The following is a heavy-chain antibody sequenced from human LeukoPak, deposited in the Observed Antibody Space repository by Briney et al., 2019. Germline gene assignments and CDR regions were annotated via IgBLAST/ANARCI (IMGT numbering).Heavy chain of an antibody. Sequence: SETLSLTCTVSGGSISSYYWSWIRQPPGKGLEWIGYIYYSGSTNYNPSLKSRVTISVDTSKNQFSLKLSSVTAADTAVYYCARDSLYYYDSGPHYGMDVWGQGTTVTVSS. CDR1: GGSISSYY. D-gene: IGHD3-22*01. J-gene: IGHJ6*02. CDR2: IYYSGST. V-gene: IGHV4-59*01. CDR3: ARDSLYYYDSGPHYGMDV.